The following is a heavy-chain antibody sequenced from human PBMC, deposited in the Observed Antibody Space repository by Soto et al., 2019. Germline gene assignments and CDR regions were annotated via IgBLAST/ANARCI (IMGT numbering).Heavy chain of an antibody. V-gene: IGHV1-3*01. CDR2: INAGNGNT. J-gene: IGHJ6*02. CDR3: ARFIVVVTAHYGMDV. CDR1: GYTFTSYA. D-gene: IGHD2-21*02. Sequence: ASVKVSCKASGYTFTSYAMHWVRQAPGQRLEWMGWINAGNGNTKYSQKFQGRVTITRDTSASTAYMELSSLRSEDTAVYYCARFIVVVTAHYGMDVWGQGTTVTVSS.